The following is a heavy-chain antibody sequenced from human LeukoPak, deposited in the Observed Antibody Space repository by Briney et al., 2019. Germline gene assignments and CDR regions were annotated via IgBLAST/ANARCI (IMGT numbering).Heavy chain of an antibody. CDR2: ISFSGST. J-gene: IGHJ3*02. Sequence: SETLSLTCTVSGGSISSSYWSWIRQPAGKGLEWIGYISFSGSTNYNPSLKSRVTISVDMSKNQLSLNLSSVTAADTAVYYCARDSAGSQDYGDYLDAFDIWGQGTMVTVSS. V-gene: IGHV4-59*01. D-gene: IGHD4-17*01. CDR1: GGSISSSY. CDR3: ARDSAGSQDYGDYLDAFDI.